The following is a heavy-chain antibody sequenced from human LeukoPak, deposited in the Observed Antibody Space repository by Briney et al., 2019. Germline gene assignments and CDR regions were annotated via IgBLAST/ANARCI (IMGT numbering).Heavy chain of an antibody. J-gene: IGHJ4*02. CDR3: AKDHGGNSWFYFDY. CDR1: GLSFNSYG. D-gene: IGHD4-23*01. Sequence: GGSLRLSCVASGLSFNSYGMTWVRQAPGKGLEWVAFIWYDGGNKYYADSVKGRFTISRDNSKNAVYLQMDSLRAEDTAIYYCAKDHGGNSWFYFDYWGQGTLVTVSS. CDR2: IWYDGGNK. V-gene: IGHV3-30*02.